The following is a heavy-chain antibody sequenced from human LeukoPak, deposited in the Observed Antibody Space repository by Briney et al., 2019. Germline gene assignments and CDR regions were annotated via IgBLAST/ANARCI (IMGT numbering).Heavy chain of an antibody. V-gene: IGHV4-4*09. CDR2: IHSSGGS. Sequence: SETLSLTCTVSGASISNYYWSWIRQTPEKGLEWMGHIHSSGGSSYYPSLKSRLTLSIDTSRNQLSLKLPSVTAADTAVYFCARLGSYHDFWGQGALVSVSS. CDR3: ARLGSYHDF. J-gene: IGHJ4*02. D-gene: IGHD1-26*01. CDR1: GASISNYY.